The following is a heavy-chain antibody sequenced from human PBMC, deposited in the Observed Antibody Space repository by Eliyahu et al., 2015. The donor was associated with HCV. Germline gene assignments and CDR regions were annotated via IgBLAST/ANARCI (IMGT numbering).Heavy chain of an antibody. Sequence: EVQLLESGGGLVQPGGSLRLSCAASGFXFSSYARSWVRQAPGKGLEWVSAISGSGGSTYYADSVKGRFTISRDNSKNTLYLQMNSLRAEDTAVYYCAKDALLECSSTSCYAFDIWGQGTMVTVSS. V-gene: IGHV3-23*01. CDR3: AKDALLECSSTSCYAFDI. CDR2: ISGSGGST. J-gene: IGHJ3*02. CDR1: GFXFSSYA. D-gene: IGHD2-2*01.